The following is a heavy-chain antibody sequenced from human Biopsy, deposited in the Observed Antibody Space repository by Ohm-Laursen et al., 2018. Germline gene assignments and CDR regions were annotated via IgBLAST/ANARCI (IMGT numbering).Heavy chain of an antibody. V-gene: IGHV4-59*01. CDR2: VYYTGST. J-gene: IGHJ2*01. CDR1: GDSISTYY. CDR3: ARDRGYYSDRTVPGYFDL. Sequence: SHTLSLTCTVSGDSISTYYWSWIRQPPGKGLEWIGYVYYTGSTDYNPSLQSRVTISVDTSKNHFSLRLRSVTPADTAIYYCARDRGYYSDRTVPGYFDLWGRGTLVTVSS. D-gene: IGHD3-22*01.